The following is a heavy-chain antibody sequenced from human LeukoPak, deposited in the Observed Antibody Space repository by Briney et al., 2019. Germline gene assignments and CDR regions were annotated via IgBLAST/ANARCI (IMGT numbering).Heavy chain of an antibody. CDR2: ISSSSNNI. D-gene: IGHD4-17*01. CDR1: GFTFSDYH. CDR3: ARDATIGLYGDSNALDY. V-gene: IGHV3-11*04. Sequence: GGSLRLSCAASGFTFSDYHMTWIRQAPGKGLEWVSYISSSSNNIHYANSVRGRFTISRDNSKNTLYLQMNSLRAEDTAVYYCARDATIGLYGDSNALDYWGQGTLVTVSS. J-gene: IGHJ4*02.